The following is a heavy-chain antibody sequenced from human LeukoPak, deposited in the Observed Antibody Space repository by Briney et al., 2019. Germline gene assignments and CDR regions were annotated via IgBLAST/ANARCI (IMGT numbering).Heavy chain of an antibody. V-gene: IGHV3-49*04. CDR2: IRSKAYGGTT. CDR3: TRGWVFWSGYYDY. Sequence: GGSLRLSCTASGFTFGDYAMSWVRQAPGKGLEWVGFIRSKAYGGTTEYAASVKGRFTISRDDSKSIAYLQMNSLKTEDTAVYYCTRGWVFWSGYYDYWGQGTLVTVSS. D-gene: IGHD3-3*01. J-gene: IGHJ4*02. CDR1: GFTFGDYA.